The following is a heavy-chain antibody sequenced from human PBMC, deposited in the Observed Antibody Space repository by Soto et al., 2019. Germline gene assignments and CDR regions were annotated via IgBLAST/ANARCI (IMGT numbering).Heavy chain of an antibody. D-gene: IGHD4-17*01. V-gene: IGHV3-30*03. CDR3: ADYADAFDI. CDR1: GFTFSSYG. Sequence: GGSLRLSCAASGFTFSSYGMHWVRQAPGKGLEWVAVISYDGSNKYYADSVKGRFTISRDNSKNTLYLQMNSLRAEDTAVYYCADYADAFDIWGQGTMVTVSS. J-gene: IGHJ3*02. CDR2: ISYDGSNK.